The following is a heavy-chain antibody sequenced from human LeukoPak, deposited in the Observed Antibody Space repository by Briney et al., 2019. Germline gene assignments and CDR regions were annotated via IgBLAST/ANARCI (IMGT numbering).Heavy chain of an antibody. Sequence: GESLKISCKGSGYRFTSYWIGWVRRMPGKGLEWMGIISPGDSDTRYSPSFQGQVTISADKSISTAYLQWSSLRASDAAMYYCARRPRFGSGSYLYHFDYWGQGTLVTVSS. D-gene: IGHD3-10*01. J-gene: IGHJ4*02. CDR1: GYRFTSYW. CDR3: ARRPRFGSGSYLYHFDY. CDR2: ISPGDSDT. V-gene: IGHV5-51*01.